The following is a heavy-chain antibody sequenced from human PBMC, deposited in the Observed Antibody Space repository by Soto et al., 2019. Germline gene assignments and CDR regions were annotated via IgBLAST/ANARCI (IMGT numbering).Heavy chain of an antibody. CDR1: GLGVSNNY. J-gene: IGHJ4*02. D-gene: IGHD1-1*01. CDR3: ASCHWNGPNDY. V-gene: IGHV3-66*01. CDR2: IYRSGDT. Sequence: EVQLEESGGGLVQPGGSLRLSCAASGLGVSNNYIRWVRHVPGKGLEWVSVIYRSGDTYYADSVKGRFTISRDNSKNTVYLQMNSLRDEDTAVYYCASCHWNGPNDYWGQGTLVTVAS.